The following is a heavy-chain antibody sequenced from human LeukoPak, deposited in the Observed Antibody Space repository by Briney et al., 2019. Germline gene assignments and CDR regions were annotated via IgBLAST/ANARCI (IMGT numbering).Heavy chain of an antibody. V-gene: IGHV1-2*02. CDR3: ARVRGAGLDY. J-gene: IGHJ4*02. CDR2: INPNSGGT. Sequence: ASVKVSCKASGYTFSGYYMHWVRQAPGQGLEWMGWINPNSGGTNYAQKFQGRVTMTRDTSISTAYMELSSLRFDDTAVYFCARVRGAGLDYWGQGTLVTVSS. CDR1: GYTFSGYY. D-gene: IGHD3-10*01.